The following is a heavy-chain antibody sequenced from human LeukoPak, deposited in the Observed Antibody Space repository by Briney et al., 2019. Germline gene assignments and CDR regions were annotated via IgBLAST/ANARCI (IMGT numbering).Heavy chain of an antibody. CDR3: AGPRSGWSTHFDY. Sequence: ASVKVSCKASGYTFTRYYMHWVRQAPGQGLEWMGWINPNSGGTNYAQKFQGRVTMTRDTSISTAYMELSRLRSDDTAVYYCAGPRSGWSTHFDYWGQGTRVTVSS. J-gene: IGHJ4*02. CDR2: INPNSGGT. D-gene: IGHD6-19*01. V-gene: IGHV1-2*02. CDR1: GYTFTRYY.